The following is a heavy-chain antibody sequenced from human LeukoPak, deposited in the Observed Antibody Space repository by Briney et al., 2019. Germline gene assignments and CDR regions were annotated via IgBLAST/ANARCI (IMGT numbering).Heavy chain of an antibody. J-gene: IGHJ4*02. V-gene: IGHV3-21*04. CDR2: ISRNSRYI. CDR3: AKGDSDFDY. CDR1: GLTFSDYT. D-gene: IGHD2-21*02. Sequence: GGSLRLSCAASGLTFSDYTMNWVRQAPGKGLEWVSSISRNSRYIYYADSVKGRFTISRDNSKNTLYLQMNSLRAEDTAVYYCAKGDSDFDYWGQGTLVTVSS.